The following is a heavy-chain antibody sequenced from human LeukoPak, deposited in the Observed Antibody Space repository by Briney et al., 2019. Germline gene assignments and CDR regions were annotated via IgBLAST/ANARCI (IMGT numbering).Heavy chain of an antibody. CDR2: INTNTGNP. CDR3: ARGDYYDSSGYYGRHLRPIDY. V-gene: IGHV7-4-1*02. CDR1: GYTFTSYA. D-gene: IGHD3-22*01. J-gene: IGHJ4*02. Sequence: ASVKVSCKASGYTFTSYAMNWVRQAPGQGLEWMGWINTNTGNPTYAQGFTGRFVFSLDTSVNTAYLQISSLKAEDTAVYYCARGDYYDSSGYYGRHLRPIDYWGQGTLVTVSS.